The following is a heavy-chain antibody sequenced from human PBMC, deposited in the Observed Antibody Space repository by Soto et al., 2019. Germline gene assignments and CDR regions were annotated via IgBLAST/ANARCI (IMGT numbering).Heavy chain of an antibody. D-gene: IGHD2-15*01. Sequence: EVQLVESGGGLVQPGESLRLSCAASGFTFSNYWMHWVRQAPGKGLVWVSRIDSDGSRITYADFVKGRFTISRDNAKNPVYLHMNSLTAEDPAVYYCVRTGLVVAVAPRGASWGKGTLVTVS. CDR2: IDSDGSRI. J-gene: IGHJ5*02. V-gene: IGHV3-74*01. CDR1: GFTFSNYW. CDR3: VRTGLVVAVAPRGAS.